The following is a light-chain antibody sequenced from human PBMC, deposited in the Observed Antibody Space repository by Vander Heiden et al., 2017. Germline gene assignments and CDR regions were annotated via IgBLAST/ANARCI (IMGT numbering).Light chain of an antibody. V-gene: IGLV2-14*01. CDR1: SSDVGGYNY. CDR3: SSYTSSSTLV. CDR2: EVS. Sequence: QSALTQPASVPGSPGQSITIPCPGTSSDVGGYNYVSWYQQHPGKAPKLMIYEVSNRPAGVSNRFSGSKSGNTASLTISGRQAEDEADYYCSSYTSSSTLVFGTGTKVTVL. J-gene: IGLJ1*01.